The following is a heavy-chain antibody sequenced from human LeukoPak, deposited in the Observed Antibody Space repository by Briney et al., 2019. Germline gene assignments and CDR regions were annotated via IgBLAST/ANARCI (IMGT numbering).Heavy chain of an antibody. J-gene: IGHJ3*02. Sequence: PSETLSLTCTVSGGSISSYYWSWIRQPPGKGLEWIGYIYYSGSTNYNPSLKSRVTISVDTSKNQFSLKLSSVTAADTAVYYCARGPPDSSDYHDAFDIWGQGTMVTVSS. CDR2: IYYSGST. D-gene: IGHD3-22*01. CDR3: ARGPPDSSDYHDAFDI. V-gene: IGHV4-59*01. CDR1: GGSISSYY.